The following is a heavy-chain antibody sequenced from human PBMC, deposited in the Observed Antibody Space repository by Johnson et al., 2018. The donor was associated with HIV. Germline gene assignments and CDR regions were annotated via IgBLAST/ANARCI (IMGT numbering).Heavy chain of an antibody. Sequence: VQLVESGGGLVQPGGSLRLSCAASGFTFSSYAMSWVCQAPGKGLEWVGRIKRKIEGEATDYAAPVKGRFTISRDDSKNTLYLHMNSLKTEDTAVYYCTTDDEACDIWGQGTMVTVSS. CDR1: GFTFSSYA. CDR2: IKRKIEGEAT. CDR3: TTDDEACDI. V-gene: IGHV3-15*01. J-gene: IGHJ3*02.